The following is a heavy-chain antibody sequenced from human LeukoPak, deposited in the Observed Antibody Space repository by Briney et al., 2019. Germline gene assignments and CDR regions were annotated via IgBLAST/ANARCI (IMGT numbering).Heavy chain of an antibody. J-gene: IGHJ5*02. V-gene: IGHV4-59*01. CDR2: IYYSGST. Sequence: SETLSLTCTVSGGSISSYYWSWIRQPPGKGLEWTGYIYYSGSTNYNPSLKSRVTISVDTSKNQFSLKLSSVTAADTAVYYCARALNGNWFDPWGQGTLVTVSS. D-gene: IGHD3-16*02. CDR1: GGSISSYY. CDR3: ARALNGNWFDP.